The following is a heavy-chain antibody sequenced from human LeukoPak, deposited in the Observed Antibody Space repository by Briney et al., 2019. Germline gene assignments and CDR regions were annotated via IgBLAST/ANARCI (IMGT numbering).Heavy chain of an antibody. V-gene: IGHV5-51*01. CDR2: IYPGDPDT. CDR3: ARGDATMGAFDY. D-gene: IGHD5-18*01. J-gene: IGHJ4*02. Sequence: GESLKISCKGSGYSFTTYWIGWLRQMPGKGLEWMGIIYPGDPDTRYSPSFQGQVTISADNSISTAYLQWSSLKASDTAMYYCARGDATMGAFDYWGQGTLVTVSS. CDR1: GYSFTTYW.